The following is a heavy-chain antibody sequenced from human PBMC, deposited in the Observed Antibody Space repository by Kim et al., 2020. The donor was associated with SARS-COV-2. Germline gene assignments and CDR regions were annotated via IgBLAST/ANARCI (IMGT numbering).Heavy chain of an antibody. CDR3: DRPISGDAFDI. CDR2: IYPGGSDT. V-gene: IGHV5-51*01. D-gene: IGHD6-19*01. Sequence: GESLKISCTGSGYSFTSYWIAWVRQMPGKGLEGMGVIYPGGSDTRYSPSFQGQVTISADKSISTAYLHWSRLKASDTAMYYCDRPISGDAFDIWGRGTIVAVS. CDR1: GYSFTSYW. J-gene: IGHJ3*02.